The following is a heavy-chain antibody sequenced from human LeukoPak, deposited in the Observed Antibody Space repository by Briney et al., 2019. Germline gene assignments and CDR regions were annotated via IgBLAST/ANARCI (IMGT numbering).Heavy chain of an antibody. J-gene: IGHJ4*02. V-gene: IGHV4-34*01. CDR2: INHSGST. Sequence: SSETLSLTCTVSGGSISSYYWSWIHQPPGKGLEWIGEINHSGSTNYNPSLKSRVTISVDTSKNQFSLKLSSVTAADTAVYYCARGPIQLWYGEIDYWGQGTLVTVSS. CDR3: ARGPIQLWYGEIDY. CDR1: GGSISSYY. D-gene: IGHD5-18*01.